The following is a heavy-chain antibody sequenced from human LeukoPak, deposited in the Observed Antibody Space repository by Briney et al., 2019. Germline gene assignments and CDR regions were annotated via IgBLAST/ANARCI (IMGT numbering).Heavy chain of an antibody. CDR2: INAYNGDT. J-gene: IGHJ5*02. CDR1: GYTFNTYG. Sequence: PLASVKVSCKASGYTFNTYGISWVRQAPGQGLEWMGWINAYNGDTNHAQKFQGRVTMTTDTSTTTAYMELGNLRSDDTAVYYYARGGSGHWFDPWGQGTLVTVSS. D-gene: IGHD6-25*01. CDR3: ARGGSGHWFDP. V-gene: IGHV1-18*04.